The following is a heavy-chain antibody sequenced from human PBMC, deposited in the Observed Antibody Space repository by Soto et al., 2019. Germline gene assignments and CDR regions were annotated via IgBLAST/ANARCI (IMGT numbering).Heavy chain of an antibody. D-gene: IGHD2-15*01. V-gene: IGHV1-69*02. CDR1: GGTFSSYT. CDR2: IIPILGIA. CDR3: AILPLPRGRHAFDI. Sequence: QVQLVQSGAEVKKPGSSVKVSCKASGGTFSSYTISWVRQAPGQGLEWMGRIIPILGIANYAQKFQGRVTITADKSTSTAYMELSSLRSEDTAVYYCAILPLPRGRHAFDIWGQGTMVTVSS. J-gene: IGHJ3*02.